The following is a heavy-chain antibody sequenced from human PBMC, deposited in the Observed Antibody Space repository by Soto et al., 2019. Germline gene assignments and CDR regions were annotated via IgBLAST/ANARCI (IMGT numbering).Heavy chain of an antibody. CDR1: GFTFSGYW. CDR2: ISTDGGIT. Sequence: GASLRLSCAASGFTFSGYWMNWVRQAPGKGLVWVSRISTDGGITTYADSVKGRFTISRDNAKNTLYLQMNSLRAEGTAVYYCARPGGDGSSDRWFDPWGQGTLVTVSS. D-gene: IGHD2-15*01. J-gene: IGHJ5*02. V-gene: IGHV3-74*01. CDR3: ARPGGDGSSDRWFDP.